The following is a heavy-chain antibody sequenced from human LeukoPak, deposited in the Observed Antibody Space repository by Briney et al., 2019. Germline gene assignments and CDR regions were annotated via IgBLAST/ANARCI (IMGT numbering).Heavy chain of an antibody. J-gene: IGHJ4*02. D-gene: IGHD3-10*01. CDR3: AKDGSGSFDY. CDR2: ISYDGSNK. Sequence: GGSLRLSCAASGFTFSNYGMHWVRQAPGKGLEWVAVISYDGSNKYYADSVKGRFTISRDNSKNTLYLQMNSLRAEDTAVYYCAKDGSGSFDYWGQGTLVTVSS. V-gene: IGHV3-30*18. CDR1: GFTFSNYG.